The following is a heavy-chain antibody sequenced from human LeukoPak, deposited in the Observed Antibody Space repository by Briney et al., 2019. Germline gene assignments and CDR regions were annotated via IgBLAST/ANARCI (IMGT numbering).Heavy chain of an antibody. Sequence: SQTLSLTCTVSGGSISSGSYYWGWIRQPAGKGLEWIGRIYTSGSTNYNPSLKSRVTISVDTSKNQFSLKLSSVTAADTAVYYCARGSLAARLNLWVDYWGQGTLVTVSS. V-gene: IGHV4-61*02. CDR1: GGSISSGSYY. J-gene: IGHJ4*02. D-gene: IGHD6-6*01. CDR3: ARGSLAARLNLWVDY. CDR2: IYTSGST.